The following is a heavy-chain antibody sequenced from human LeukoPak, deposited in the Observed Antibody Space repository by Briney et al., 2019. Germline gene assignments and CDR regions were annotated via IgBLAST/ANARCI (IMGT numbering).Heavy chain of an antibody. V-gene: IGHV1-2*02. CDR1: GYTFTGYH. Sequence: ASVKVSCKAPGYTFTGYHMHWVRQAPGQGLEWMGWINPNSGDTSYAQNFQGRVTMTSDTSITTAYMELSGLRSDDTAVYYCARRECSGGSCYSAGFDYWGQGTLVTVSS. D-gene: IGHD2-15*01. J-gene: IGHJ4*02. CDR2: INPNSGDT. CDR3: ARRECSGGSCYSAGFDY.